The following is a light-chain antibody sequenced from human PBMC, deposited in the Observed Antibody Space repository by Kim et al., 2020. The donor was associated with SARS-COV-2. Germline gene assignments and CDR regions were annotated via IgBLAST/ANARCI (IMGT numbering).Light chain of an antibody. CDR3: SSYSSSSASYV. J-gene: IGLJ1*01. Sequence: QWITISCTGTSSDIGGYKYVSWYQQHPGKAPKLMIYDVSKRPSGVANRFSGSKAGNTASLTISGLQAGDEADYYCSSYSSSSASYVFGTGTKVTVL. V-gene: IGLV2-14*04. CDR2: DVS. CDR1: SSDIGGYKY.